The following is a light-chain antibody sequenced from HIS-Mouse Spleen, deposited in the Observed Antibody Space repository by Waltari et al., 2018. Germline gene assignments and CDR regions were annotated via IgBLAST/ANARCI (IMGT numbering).Light chain of an antibody. CDR2: KDS. CDR3: QSADSSGTGWV. CDR1: ALPKQY. V-gene: IGLV3-25*03. Sequence: SYELTQPPSVSVSPGQTARITCPGDALPKQYAYWYQQKPGQAPVLLIYKDSERPSGIPERFSGSSSGTTVTLTISGVQAEDEADYYCQSADSSGTGWVFGGGTKLTVL. J-gene: IGLJ3*02.